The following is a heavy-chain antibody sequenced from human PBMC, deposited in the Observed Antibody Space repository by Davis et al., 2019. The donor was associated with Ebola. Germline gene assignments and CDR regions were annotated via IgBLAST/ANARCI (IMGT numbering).Heavy chain of an antibody. CDR1: GFTFSSYG. V-gene: IGHV3-33*01. CDR3: ARDGQLTLDY. D-gene: IGHD4/OR15-4a*01. J-gene: IGHJ4*02. CDR2: IWYDGSNK. Sequence: GESLKISCAASGFTFSSYGMHWVRQAPGKGLEWVAVIWYDGSNKYYADSAKGRFTISRDNSKNTLYLQMNSLRAEDTAVYYCARDGQLTLDYWGQGTLVTVSS.